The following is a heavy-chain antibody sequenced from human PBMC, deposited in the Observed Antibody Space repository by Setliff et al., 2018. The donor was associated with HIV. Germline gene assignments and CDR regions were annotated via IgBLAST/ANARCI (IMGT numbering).Heavy chain of an antibody. J-gene: IGHJ4*02. Sequence: SETLSLTCTVSGGSISSSSYYWGWLRQTPGEGLEWIGSIYYSGSTYYNPSLKSRFTISVDTSKNQFSLKLNSVTAADTAVYYCSRHWVAAAGTHFDYWGQGTLVTVSS. V-gene: IGHV4-39*01. CDR1: GGSISSSSYY. CDR3: SRHWVAAAGTHFDY. D-gene: IGHD6-13*01. CDR2: IYYSGST.